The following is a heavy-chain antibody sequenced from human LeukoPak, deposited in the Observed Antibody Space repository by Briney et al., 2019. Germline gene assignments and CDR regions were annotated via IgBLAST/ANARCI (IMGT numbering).Heavy chain of an antibody. D-gene: IGHD6-13*01. Sequence: SETLSLTCTVSGGSVSSGNYYWSWIRQPPGKGLEWIGYIYYSGSTNYNPSLKSRVTISVDTSKNQFSLKLSSVTAADTAVYYCARYRLAAAGTLDYWGQGTLVTVSS. J-gene: IGHJ4*02. CDR3: ARYRLAAAGTLDY. CDR1: GGSVSSGNYY. CDR2: IYYSGST. V-gene: IGHV4-61*01.